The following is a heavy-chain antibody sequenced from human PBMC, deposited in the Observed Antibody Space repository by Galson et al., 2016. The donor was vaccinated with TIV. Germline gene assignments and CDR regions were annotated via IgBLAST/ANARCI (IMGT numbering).Heavy chain of an antibody. CDR3: ARPPYCGGDCYKYDS. D-gene: IGHD2-21*01. Sequence: SVKVSCKASGYTFTIYAMHWVRQAPGQRLEWMGWIHAGNGNTKYSQKFQGRVTITRDTSASTAYMELSSLRSEDTAVYYCARPPYCGGDCYKYDSWGQGTLVAVSS. CDR2: IHAGNGNT. V-gene: IGHV1-3*01. CDR1: GYTFTIYA. J-gene: IGHJ4*02.